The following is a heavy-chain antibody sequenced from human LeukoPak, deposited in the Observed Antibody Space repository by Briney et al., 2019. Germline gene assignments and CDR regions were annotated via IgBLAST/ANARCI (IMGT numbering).Heavy chain of an antibody. V-gene: IGHV4-39*01. J-gene: IGHJ4*02. CDR2: IYYSGST. CDR3: GTTTYSSGWYYYDY. CDR1: GGSFSSYY. D-gene: IGHD6-19*01. Sequence: PSETLSLTCAVYGGSFSSYYWGWIRQPPGKGLEWIGSIYYSGSTYYNPSLKSRVTISVDTSKNQFSLKLSSVTAADTAVYYCGTTTYSSGWYYYDYWGQGTLVTVSS.